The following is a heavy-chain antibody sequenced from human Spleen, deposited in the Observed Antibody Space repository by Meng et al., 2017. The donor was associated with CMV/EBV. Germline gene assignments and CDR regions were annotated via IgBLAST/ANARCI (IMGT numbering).Heavy chain of an antibody. CDR1: GGSISSSDFY. CDR3: ARDREQLVGYYYYGTDV. V-gene: IGHV4-39*07. Sequence: SETLSLTCTVSGGSISSSDFYWAWIRQSPRKGLEWIGSVYYSGPTYYNPSLKGRVTISVDTSKNQFSLKLSSVTAADTAVYYCARDREQLVGYYYYGTDVWGQGTTVTVSS. D-gene: IGHD6-6*01. CDR2: VYYSGPT. J-gene: IGHJ6*02.